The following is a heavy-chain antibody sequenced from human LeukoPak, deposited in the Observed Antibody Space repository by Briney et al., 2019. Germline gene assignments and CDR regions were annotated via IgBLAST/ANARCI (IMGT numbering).Heavy chain of an antibody. J-gene: IGHJ4*02. D-gene: IGHD3-16*01. CDR1: GYTFTGYY. CDR2: ISPNSGGT. V-gene: IGHV1-2*02. Sequence: ASVKVSCKASGYTFTGYYMHWVRQAHGQGLEWMGWISPNSGGTNYAQKFQGRVTMTRDTSISTAYMDLTRLGSDDTAVYCCAREGKGYVYWGQGTLVTVSS. CDR3: AREGKGYVY.